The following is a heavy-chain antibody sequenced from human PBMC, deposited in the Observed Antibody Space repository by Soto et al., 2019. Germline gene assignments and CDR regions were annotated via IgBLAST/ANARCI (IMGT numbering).Heavy chain of an antibody. D-gene: IGHD2-15*01. Sequence: GGSLRLSCVAPGFTFSSYDITWVRQAPGKGLEYLSGISHDGATTYYPDSVKGRFTISRDNSKNTVYLHLTSLRVDDTAVYYCAKRMSYYFDYWGQGTLVTVSS. CDR3: AKRMSYYFDY. CDR1: GFTFSSYD. CDR2: ISHDGATT. V-gene: IGHV3-23*01. J-gene: IGHJ4*02.